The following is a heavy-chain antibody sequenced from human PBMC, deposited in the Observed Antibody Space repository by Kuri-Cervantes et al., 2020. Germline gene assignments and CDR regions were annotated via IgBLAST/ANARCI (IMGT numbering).Heavy chain of an antibody. CDR2: ISYDGSNK. V-gene: IGHV3-30*19. J-gene: IGHJ4*02. Sequence: LSLTCAASGFTFSSYGMHWVRQAPGKGLEWVAVISYDGSNKYYTDSVKGRFTISRDNSKNTLYLQMNSLRAVDTAVYYCARDQGNDDYGDYADYWGQGTLVTVSS. CDR1: GFTFSSYG. D-gene: IGHD4-17*01. CDR3: ARDQGNDDYGDYADY.